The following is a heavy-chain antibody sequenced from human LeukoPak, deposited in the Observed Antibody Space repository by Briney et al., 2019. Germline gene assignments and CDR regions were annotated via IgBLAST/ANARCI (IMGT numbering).Heavy chain of an antibody. CDR2: ISDFGGNT. V-gene: IGHV3-23*01. Sequence: AGGSLRLSCAASGFLFSNYVMSWVRQAPGKGLEWVSDISDFGGNTYYADSVKGRFHISRDNSRDTLYLQMNSLRAEDTAVYYCTKEISSYCLDYWGQGTLVTVSS. CDR1: GFLFSNYV. D-gene: IGHD2-21*02. CDR3: TKEISSYCLDY. J-gene: IGHJ4*02.